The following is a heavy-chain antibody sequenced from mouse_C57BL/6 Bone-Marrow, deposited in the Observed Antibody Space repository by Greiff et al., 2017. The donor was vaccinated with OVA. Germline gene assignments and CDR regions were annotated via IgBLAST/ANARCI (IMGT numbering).Heavy chain of an antibody. J-gene: IGHJ4*01. CDR1: GYTFTTYP. CDR3: ARGGGYYEAMDY. Sequence: VHLVESGAELVKPGASVKMSCKASGYTFTTYPIEWMKQNHGKSLEWIGNFHPYNDDTKYNEKFKGKATLTVEKSSSTVYLELSRLTSDDSAVYYCARGGGYYEAMDYWGQGTSVTVSS. D-gene: IGHD2-3*01. CDR2: FHPYNDDT. V-gene: IGHV1-47*01.